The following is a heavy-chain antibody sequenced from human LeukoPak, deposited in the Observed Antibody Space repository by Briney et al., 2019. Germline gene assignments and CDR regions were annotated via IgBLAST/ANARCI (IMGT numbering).Heavy chain of an antibody. V-gene: IGHV3-21*01. Sequence: SGGSLRLSCAASGFTFSSYSMNWVRQAPGKGLEWVSSISSSSTIIYYADSVKGRFTISRDNAKSSLFLQMNSLRAEDTAVYYCARDLFDDYTLDYWGQGTLVTVSS. J-gene: IGHJ4*02. CDR3: ARDLFDDYTLDY. D-gene: IGHD3-16*01. CDR1: GFTFSSYS. CDR2: ISSSSTII.